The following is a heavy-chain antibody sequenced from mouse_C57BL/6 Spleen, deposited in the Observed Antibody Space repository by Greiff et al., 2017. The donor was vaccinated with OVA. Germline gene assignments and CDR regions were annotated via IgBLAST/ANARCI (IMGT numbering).Heavy chain of an antibody. V-gene: IGHV3-6*01. CDR2: ISYDGSN. D-gene: IGHD2-4*01. CDR1: GYSITSGYY. CDR3: AREEDYDWFAY. J-gene: IGHJ3*01. Sequence: ESGPGLVKPSQSLSLTCSVTGYSITSGYYWNWIRQFPGNKLEWMGYISYDGSNNYNPSLKNRISITRDTSKNQFFLKLNSVTNEDTATYYCAREEDYDWFAYWGQGTLVTVSA.